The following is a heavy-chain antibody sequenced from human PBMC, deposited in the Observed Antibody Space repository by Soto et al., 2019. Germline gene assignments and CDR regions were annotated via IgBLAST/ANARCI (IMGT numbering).Heavy chain of an antibody. Sequence: PGGSLRLSCAASGFTFSSYAMSWVRQAPGKGLERVSAISSSGGSTYYADSVKGRFTISRDNSKNTLYLQMNSLRAEDTAVYYCVKSRGRSTGLYCMDVWGQGTMVTVSS. D-gene: IGHD3-16*01. CDR2: ISSSGGST. CDR1: GFTFSSYA. J-gene: IGHJ6*02. V-gene: IGHV3-23*01. CDR3: VKSRGRSTGLYCMDV.